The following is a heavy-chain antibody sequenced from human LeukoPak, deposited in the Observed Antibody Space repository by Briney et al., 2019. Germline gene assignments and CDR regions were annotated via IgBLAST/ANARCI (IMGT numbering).Heavy chain of an antibody. Sequence: GALVKVSCKVSGYTLTELSMHWVRQAPGKGLEWMGGFDPEDGETIYAQKFQGRVTMTEDTSTDTAYMELSSLRSEDTAVYYCATRYRGSWSPLDYWGQGTLVTVSS. V-gene: IGHV1-24*01. D-gene: IGHD1-26*01. CDR1: GYTLTELS. J-gene: IGHJ4*02. CDR3: ATRYRGSWSPLDY. CDR2: FDPEDGET.